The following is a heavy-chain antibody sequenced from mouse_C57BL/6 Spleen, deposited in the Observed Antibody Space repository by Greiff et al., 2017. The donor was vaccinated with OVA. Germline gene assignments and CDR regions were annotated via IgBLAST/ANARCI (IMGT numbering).Heavy chain of an antibody. J-gene: IGHJ2*01. CDR1: GYTFTSYW. Sequence: VQLKQPGAELVKPGASVKLSCKASGYTFTSYWMHWVKQRPGQGLEWIGMIHPNSGSTNYNEKFKSKATLTVDKSSSTAYMQLSSLTSEDSAVYYCAITGTTYYFDYWGQGTTLTVSS. D-gene: IGHD4-1*01. CDR3: AITGTTYYFDY. CDR2: IHPNSGST. V-gene: IGHV1-64*01.